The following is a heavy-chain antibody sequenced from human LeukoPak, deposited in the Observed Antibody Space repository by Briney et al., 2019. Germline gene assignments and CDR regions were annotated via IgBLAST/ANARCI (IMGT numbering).Heavy chain of an antibody. J-gene: IGHJ4*02. CDR1: GGSISSYY. V-gene: IGHV4-59*08. CDR3: ARLYSSSFPLY. Sequence: SETLSLTCTVSGGSISSYYWSWLRQPPGKGLEWIGYIYYSGSTNYNPSLKSRVTISVDTSKNQFSLKLSSVTAADTAVYYCARLYSSSFPLYWGQGTLVTVYS. D-gene: IGHD6-6*01. CDR2: IYYSGST.